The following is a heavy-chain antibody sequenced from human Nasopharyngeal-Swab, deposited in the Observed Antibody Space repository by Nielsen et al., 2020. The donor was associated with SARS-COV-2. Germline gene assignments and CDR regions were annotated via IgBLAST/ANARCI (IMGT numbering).Heavy chain of an antibody. V-gene: IGHV3-74*03. CDR3: ARGRGSSTSMIGY. J-gene: IGHJ4*02. CDR1: GFTFSTYR. CDR2: INGDGSSL. Sequence: GESLKISCAASGFTFSTYRMHWVRQAPGKGLVWVSLINGDGSSLTSADFVKGRFTISTDNAKSTLYLEMNSLRAEDTAVYYCARGRGSSTSMIGYWGQGTLVTVSS. D-gene: IGHD2/OR15-2a*01.